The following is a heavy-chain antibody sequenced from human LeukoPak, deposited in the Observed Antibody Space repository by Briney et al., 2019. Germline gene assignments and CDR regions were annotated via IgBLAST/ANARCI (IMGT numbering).Heavy chain of an antibody. D-gene: IGHD6-13*01. CDR3: AKGRGSSRWYTFDY. V-gene: IGHV3-23*01. Sequence: GGSLRLSRAASGFTFSSYAMSWVRQAPGKGLEWVSTITGSGDSTYYADSVKGRFTISRDNSKNTLYVQMTSLRAEDTAVYYCAKGRGSSRWYTFDYWGQGTLVTVSS. CDR1: GFTFSSYA. J-gene: IGHJ4*02. CDR2: ITGSGDST.